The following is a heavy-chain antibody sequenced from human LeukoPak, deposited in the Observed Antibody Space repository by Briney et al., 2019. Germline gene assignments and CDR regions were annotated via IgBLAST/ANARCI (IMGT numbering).Heavy chain of an antibody. Sequence: PSETLSLTCTVSGGSISSSSYYWGWIRQPPGKGLEWIGSIYYSGNTYYNPSLKSRVTISVDTSKNQFSLKLSSVTAADTAVYYCARAGYSSSLYYFDYWGQGTLVTVSS. J-gene: IGHJ4*02. V-gene: IGHV4-39*07. CDR3: ARAGYSSSLYYFDY. CDR1: GGSISSSSYY. CDR2: IYYSGNT. D-gene: IGHD6-13*01.